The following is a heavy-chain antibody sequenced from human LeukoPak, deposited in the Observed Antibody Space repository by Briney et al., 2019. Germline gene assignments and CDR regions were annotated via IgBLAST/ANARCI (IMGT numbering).Heavy chain of an antibody. CDR3: AKAANYDILTGYYLDY. CDR2: ISNSGGTT. V-gene: IGHV3-23*01. CDR1: GFTFSSYA. D-gene: IGHD3-9*01. J-gene: IGHJ4*02. Sequence: QTGGSLRLSCAASGFTFSSYAMSWVRQAPGKGLEWVSTISNSGGTTCYADSVKGRFTISRDNSKNTLYLQMNNLRAEDTAIYYCAKAANYDILTGYYLDYWGQGTLVTVSS.